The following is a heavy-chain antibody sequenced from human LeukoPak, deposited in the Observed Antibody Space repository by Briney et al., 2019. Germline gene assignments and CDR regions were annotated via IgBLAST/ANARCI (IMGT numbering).Heavy chain of an antibody. Sequence: GGSLRLSCAASGDTFSGYSMNWVRQAPGKGLEWVSAITATSLHIYYADSVKGRFTISRDNAKNSLYLQMNSLRVEDTALYYCARVRSVGGNPHAFNIWGQGTMVTVSS. D-gene: IGHD4-23*01. CDR1: GDTFSGYS. J-gene: IGHJ3*02. CDR3: ARVRSVGGNPHAFNI. CDR2: ITATSLHI. V-gene: IGHV3-21*01.